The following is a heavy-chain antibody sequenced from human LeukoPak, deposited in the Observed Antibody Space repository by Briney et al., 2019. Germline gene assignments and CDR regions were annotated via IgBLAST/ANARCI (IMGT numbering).Heavy chain of an antibody. CDR3: ARRSGSRAQNRWFGP. Sequence: PSETLSLTCAVSGDSMISYYWSWIRQPPGKGLEWIGYIYTSERTSYNPSLESRVTISVHTSSNQFFLQLRSVTAADTAVYFCARRSGSRAQNRWFGPWGPGILVTVSS. J-gene: IGHJ5*02. D-gene: IGHD3-10*01. CDR1: GDSMISYY. CDR2: IYTSERT. V-gene: IGHV4-4*09.